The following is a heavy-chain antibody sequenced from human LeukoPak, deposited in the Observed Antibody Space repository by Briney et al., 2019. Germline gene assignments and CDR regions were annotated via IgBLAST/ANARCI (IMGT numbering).Heavy chain of an antibody. CDR2: IYSGGNT. D-gene: IGHD2/OR15-2a*01. J-gene: IGHJ4*02. V-gene: IGHV3-53*01. Sequence: ETLSLTCAVYGGSFSGYYWSWVRQAPGKGLEWVSFIYSGGNTHYSDSVKGRFTISRDNSKNTLYLQMNSLRAEDTAVYYCARRAGEYSHPYDYWGQGTPVTVSS. CDR1: GGSFSGYY. CDR3: ARRAGEYSHPYDY.